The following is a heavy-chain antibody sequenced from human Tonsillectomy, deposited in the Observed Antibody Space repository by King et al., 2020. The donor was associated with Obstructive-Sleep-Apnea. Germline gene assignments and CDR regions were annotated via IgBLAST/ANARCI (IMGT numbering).Heavy chain of an antibody. V-gene: IGHV3-74*01. CDR2: INSDGSTN. J-gene: IGHJ6*02. D-gene: IGHD2-2*01. CDR3: ARDRDCRSTSCFFGMDV. Sequence: EVQLVESGGGLVQPGGSLRLSCAAAGVTFSSYWMHWVRQAPGKGVVWVSRINSDGSTNTYAVSVKGRLTSSRDNAKNPRHLQMCRLIAEDTAVYFCARDRDCRSTSCFFGMDVWGQGTTVTVSS. CDR1: GVTFSSYW.